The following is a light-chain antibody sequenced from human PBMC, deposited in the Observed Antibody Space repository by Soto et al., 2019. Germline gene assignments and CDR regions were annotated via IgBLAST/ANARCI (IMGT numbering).Light chain of an antibody. Sequence: QSVLTQPASVSGSPGQSIAISCTGTTSVVGGYNYVSWYQQHPGKAPKLMIYDVTNRPSGVSDRFSGSKSGNTASLTISGLQAEDEADYYCSSFTRSNTYVFGTGTKVTVL. CDR2: DVT. CDR1: TSVVGGYNY. J-gene: IGLJ1*01. CDR3: SSFTRSNTYV. V-gene: IGLV2-14*03.